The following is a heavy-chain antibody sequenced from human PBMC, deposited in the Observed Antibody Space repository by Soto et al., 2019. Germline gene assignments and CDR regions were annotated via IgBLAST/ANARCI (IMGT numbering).Heavy chain of an antibody. J-gene: IGHJ4*02. Sequence: SETLSLPCTVSGGSISSYYWSWIRQPPGKGLEWIGYIYYSGSTNYNPSLKSRVTISVDTSKNQFSLKLSSVTAADTAVYYCARHGLPRYSGYDFFSYYFDYWGQGTLVTVSS. CDR3: ARHGLPRYSGYDFFSYYFDY. V-gene: IGHV4-59*08. D-gene: IGHD5-12*01. CDR1: GGSISSYY. CDR2: IYYSGST.